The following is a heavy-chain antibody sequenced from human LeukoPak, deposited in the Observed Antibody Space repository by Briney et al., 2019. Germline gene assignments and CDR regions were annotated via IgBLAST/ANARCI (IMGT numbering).Heavy chain of an antibody. CDR1: GGSISSGGYY. J-gene: IGHJ4*02. V-gene: IGHV4-31*03. D-gene: IGHD5-12*01. Sequence: SETLSLTCTVSGGSISSGGYYWSWIRQHPGEGLEWIGYIYYSGSTYYNPSLKSRVTISVDTSKNQFSLKLSSVTAADTAVYYCARGGGYSGYDYMSLDYWGQGTLVTVSS. CDR3: ARGGGYSGYDYMSLDY. CDR2: IYYSGST.